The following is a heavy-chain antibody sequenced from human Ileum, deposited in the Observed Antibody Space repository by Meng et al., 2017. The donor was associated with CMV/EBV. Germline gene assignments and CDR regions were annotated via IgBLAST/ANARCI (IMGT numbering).Heavy chain of an antibody. D-gene: IGHD6-13*01. V-gene: IGHV3-7*01. CDR1: GFTFRDFW. J-gene: IGHJ4*02. CDR2: INKDGSGK. Sequence: GGSLRLSCAASGFTFRDFWMTWVRQAPGKGLEWVAEINKDGSGKYYVDSVRGRFTISRDNAKNSLYLQINNLSAEDTAVYYCVRGHELGPPYYFESWGQGTLVTVSS. CDR3: VRGHELGPPYYFES.